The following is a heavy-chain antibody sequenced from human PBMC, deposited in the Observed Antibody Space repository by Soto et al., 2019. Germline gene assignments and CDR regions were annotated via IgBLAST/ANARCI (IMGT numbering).Heavy chain of an antibody. CDR2: INHSGST. D-gene: IGHD6-13*01. Sequence: QVQLQQRGAALLKPSETLSLTCAVYGGSFSGYYWSWIRQSPEKGLEWIGEINHSGSTNYNPSLKSRVTISVDTSNNQCSLRLRSVTAADTAVYYCARGPYSSNFDYWGQGTLVTVSS. V-gene: IGHV4-34*02. CDR1: GGSFSGYY. J-gene: IGHJ4*02. CDR3: ARGPYSSNFDY.